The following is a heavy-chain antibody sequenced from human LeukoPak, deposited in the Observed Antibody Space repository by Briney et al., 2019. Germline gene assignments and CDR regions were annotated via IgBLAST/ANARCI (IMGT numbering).Heavy chain of an antibody. CDR3: TKTTSGYSSGQYPGWPADH. V-gene: IGHV3-23*01. D-gene: IGHD6-25*01. CDR2: IFGSGGSA. Sequence: GGSLRLSCTASGFAFNNYAMYWVRQAPRKGLEWVAGIFGSGGSAHYADSVKGRFTISRDNSKNTVYLQMDSLRGEDTALYYCTKTTSGYSSGQYPGWPADHWGQGALVTVSS. CDR1: GFAFNNYA. J-gene: IGHJ4*02.